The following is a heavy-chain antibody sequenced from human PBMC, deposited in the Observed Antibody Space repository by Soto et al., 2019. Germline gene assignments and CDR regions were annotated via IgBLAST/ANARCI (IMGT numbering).Heavy chain of an antibody. CDR2: IIPIFGTA. D-gene: IGHD1-26*01. CDR3: ARDEEATRVGAFDY. J-gene: IGHJ4*02. CDR1: GGTFSSYA. V-gene: IGHV1-69*13. Sequence: ASVKVACKASGGTFSSYAISWVRQAPGQGLEWMGGIIPIFGTANYAQKFQGRVTITADESTSTAYMELSSLRSEDTAVYYCARDEEATRVGAFDYWGQGTLVTVSS.